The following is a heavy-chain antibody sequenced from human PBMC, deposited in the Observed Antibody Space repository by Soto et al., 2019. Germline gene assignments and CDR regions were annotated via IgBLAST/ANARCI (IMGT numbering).Heavy chain of an antibody. D-gene: IGHD2-15*01. CDR1: GFTFSSYS. V-gene: IGHV3-48*01. CDR2: ISSSSTI. Sequence: GGSLRLSCAASGFTFSSYSMNWVRQAPGKGLEWVSYISSSSTIYYADSVKGRFTISRDNAKNSLYLQMNSLRAEDTAVYYCARAVGYCSGGSCYSPDHYYYYMDVWGKGTTVTVSS. J-gene: IGHJ6*03. CDR3: ARAVGYCSGGSCYSPDHYYYYMDV.